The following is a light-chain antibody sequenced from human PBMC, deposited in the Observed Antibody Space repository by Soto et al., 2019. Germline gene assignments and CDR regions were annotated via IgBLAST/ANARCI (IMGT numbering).Light chain of an antibody. CDR1: QSVNSN. J-gene: IGKJ1*01. Sequence: EIVMTQSPATLSVSPGERATLSCRASQSVNSNLAWYQQKPGQAPRLLIYGASSRATGIPARFSGSGSGTEFTLTITSLQSEDFAVYYCQQYNSWPRTFGQGTKVEI. CDR2: GAS. V-gene: IGKV3-15*01. CDR3: QQYNSWPRT.